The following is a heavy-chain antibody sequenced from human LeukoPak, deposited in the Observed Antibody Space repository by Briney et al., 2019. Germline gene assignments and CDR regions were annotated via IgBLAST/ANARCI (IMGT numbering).Heavy chain of an antibody. CDR2: ISAYNANT. V-gene: IGHV1-18*01. D-gene: IGHD3-3*01. J-gene: IGHJ6*03. CDR1: GGTFSSYA. Sequence: ASVKVSCKASGGTFSSYAISWVRQAPGQGLEWMGWISAYNANTNYAQKFQGRVTMTTDTSTSTAYMELRSLRSDDTAVYYCARRARITIFGAPGYFYYMDVWGKGTTVTVSS. CDR3: ARRARITIFGAPGYFYYMDV.